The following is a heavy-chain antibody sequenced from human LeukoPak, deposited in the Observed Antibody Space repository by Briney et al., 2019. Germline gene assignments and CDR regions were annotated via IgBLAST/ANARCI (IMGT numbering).Heavy chain of an antibody. V-gene: IGHV3-7*01. CDR3: ARGGNVAFDI. CDR2: IKQDGSEK. CDR1: RFTFSSYW. J-gene: IGHJ3*02. Sequence: PGGSLRLSCAASRFTFSSYWMSWVRQAPGKGLEWVANIKQDGSEKYYVDSVKGRFTISRDNAKNSVYLQMNSLRAEDTAIYYCARGGNVAFDIWGQGTMVTFSS.